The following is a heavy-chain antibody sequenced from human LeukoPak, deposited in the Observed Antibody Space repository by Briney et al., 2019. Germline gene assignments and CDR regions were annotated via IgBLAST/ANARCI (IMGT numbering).Heavy chain of an antibody. J-gene: IGHJ5*02. V-gene: IGHV4-34*01. CDR3: ARVGYGDSAIDP. Sequence: SETLSLTCAVYSGSFSGYYWSWIRQPPGKGLEWIGEINHSGSTNYNPSLKSRVTISVDTSKNQFSLKLSSVTAADTAVYYCARVGYGDSAIDPWGQGTLVTVSS. D-gene: IGHD4-17*01. CDR1: SGSFSGYY. CDR2: INHSGST.